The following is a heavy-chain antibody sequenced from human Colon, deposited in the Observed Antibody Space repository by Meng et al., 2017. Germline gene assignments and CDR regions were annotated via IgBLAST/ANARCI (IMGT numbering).Heavy chain of an antibody. Sequence: QVGVGGAGGGLVQAGWSLRLSCAASGFSFSNFAFHWVRQAPGKGLEWVAAISSDGNNKQYADSVKGRFTISRDQSKNTLYLQGSSLRPEDTAVYYCARSGLTWASFHYWGQGTLVTVSS. CDR1: GFSFSNFA. J-gene: IGHJ4*02. D-gene: IGHD3-9*01. V-gene: IGHV3-30*15. CDR2: ISSDGNNK. CDR3: ARSGLTWASFHY.